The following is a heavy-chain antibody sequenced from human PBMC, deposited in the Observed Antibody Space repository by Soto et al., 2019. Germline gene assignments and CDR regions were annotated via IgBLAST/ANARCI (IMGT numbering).Heavy chain of an antibody. CDR3: ARDLSVAGPDY. V-gene: IGHV3-30*03. CDR2: ISYDESDK. J-gene: IGHJ4*02. CDR1: GFTFRSYA. Sequence: LSCAASGFTFRSYAMHWVRQAPGKGLEWVAVISYDESDKYYADSLKGRFTISRDNSKNTLYLQMNSLRGEDTAVYYCARDLSVAGPDYWGQGTLVTVSS. D-gene: IGHD6-19*01.